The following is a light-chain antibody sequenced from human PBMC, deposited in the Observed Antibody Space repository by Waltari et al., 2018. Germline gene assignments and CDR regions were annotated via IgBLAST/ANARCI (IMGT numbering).Light chain of an antibody. J-gene: IGKJ2*01. Sequence: DIQMTQSPSTLSASVGDRVTITCRASQSIKSWLAWYQQKPGKAPKLLISDGTSVESGVQARFSGSESWTEFTLTVSSLQPDDFATYYCQQYHKYPYTFGQGTKLEIK. CDR1: QSIKSW. CDR2: DGT. CDR3: QQYHKYPYT. V-gene: IGKV1-5*01.